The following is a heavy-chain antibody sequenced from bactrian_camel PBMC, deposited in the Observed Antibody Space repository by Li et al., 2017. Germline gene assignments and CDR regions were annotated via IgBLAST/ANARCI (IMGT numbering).Heavy chain of an antibody. D-gene: IGHD1*01. CDR2: IDSDGTT. CDR1: EWKYKHSDMYC. J-gene: IGHJ6*01. Sequence: QVQLVESGGGSVQAGGSLRLPCVFSEWKYKHSDMYCMGWFRQAPGKEREGVAAIDSDGTTAYAESVKGRFTVSQDNRKTTMWLQMDSLKPEDTAHYYCAAVDVIRGLGLRTCDELAGFWAQGTQVTVS. V-gene: IGHV3S53*01. CDR3: AAVDVIRGLGLRTCDELAGF.